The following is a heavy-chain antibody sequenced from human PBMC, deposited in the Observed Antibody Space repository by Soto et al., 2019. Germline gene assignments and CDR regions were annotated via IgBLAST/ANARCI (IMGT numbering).Heavy chain of an antibody. V-gene: IGHV3-49*04. CDR1: GFTFGDHT. J-gene: IGHJ4*02. CDR3: TRGPPPFK. Sequence: EVQLVESGGGLVQPGRSLRLSCTGSGFTFGDHTMAWVRQAPGKGLEWVGFIRKKSDGGTTEFAASVKGRFTMSRDDSKSIAYLQMNSLKTEDTAMYYCTRGPPPFKWGQGTLVTVSS. CDR2: IRKKSDGGTT. D-gene: IGHD3-16*01.